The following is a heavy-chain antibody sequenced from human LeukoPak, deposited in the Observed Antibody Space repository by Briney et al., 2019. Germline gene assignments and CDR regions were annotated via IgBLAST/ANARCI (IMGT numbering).Heavy chain of an antibody. J-gene: IGHJ4*02. V-gene: IGHV1-24*01. Sequence: ASVKVSCKVSGYTLTELSMHWVRQAPGKGLEWMGGFDPEDGETIYAQKFQGRVTMTEDTSTDTAYMELSSLRSEDTAVYYCATDLLHSPYPFTERWGQGTLVTVSS. CDR1: GYTLTELS. D-gene: IGHD2-15*01. CDR3: ATDLLHSPYPFTER. CDR2: FDPEDGET.